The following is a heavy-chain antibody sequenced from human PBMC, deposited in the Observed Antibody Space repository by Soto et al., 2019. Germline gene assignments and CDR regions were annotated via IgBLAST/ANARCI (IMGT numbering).Heavy chain of an antibody. Sequence: QLQLQETGPGLVKPSETLSLTCSVSGGSISSSNYYCDWIRQPPGKGLEWIGSVSYSGSTYYNPSLKGRVTISVDTSQNQFSLKLNSVTAADTAVYYCASRWDWNDVGGDDAFDIWGQGTVVAVSS. CDR2: VSYSGST. J-gene: IGHJ3*02. D-gene: IGHD1-1*01. V-gene: IGHV4-39*01. CDR3: ASRWDWNDVGGDDAFDI. CDR1: GGSISSSNYY.